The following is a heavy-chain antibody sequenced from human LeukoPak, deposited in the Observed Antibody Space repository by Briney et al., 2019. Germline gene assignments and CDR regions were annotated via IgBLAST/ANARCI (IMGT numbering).Heavy chain of an antibody. CDR2: ISYDGSSK. CDR3: AKVVEQQLADY. J-gene: IGHJ4*02. Sequence: GGSLRLSCAASGFTFSSYGVHWVRQAPGKGLEWVAVISYDGSSKYYADSVKGRFTISRDNSKNTLYLQMNSLRGEGTAVYYCAKVVEQQLADYWGQGTLVTVSS. D-gene: IGHD6-13*01. V-gene: IGHV3-30*18. CDR1: GFTFSSYG.